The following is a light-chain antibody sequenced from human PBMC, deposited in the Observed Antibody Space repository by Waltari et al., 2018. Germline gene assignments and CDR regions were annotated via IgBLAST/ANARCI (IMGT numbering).Light chain of an antibody. CDR2: YDS. CDR3: QAADYSDSFVM. CDR1: NIGSKS. Sequence: SYVVTQSPSVSVAPGETARITCGGDNIGSKSVHWYQQRPGQAPVLVISYDSDRPSGIPERFSGSSSGTTVTLTIKFVQAQDEADYFCQAADYSDSFVMFGGGTKLTDL. J-gene: IGLJ3*02. V-gene: IGLV3-21*01.